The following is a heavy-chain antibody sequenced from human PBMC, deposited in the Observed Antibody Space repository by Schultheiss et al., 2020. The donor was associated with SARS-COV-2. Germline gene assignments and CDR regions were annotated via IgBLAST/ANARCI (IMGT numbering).Heavy chain of an antibody. J-gene: IGHJ5*02. CDR2: INHSGST. D-gene: IGHD3-3*01. Sequence: TLSLTCAVYGGSFSGYYWSWIRQPPGKGLEWIGEINHSGSTNYNPSLKSRVTISVDTSKNQFSLKLSSVTAADTAVYYCARDRAVYDFWSGYSPANWFDPWGQGTLVTVSS. CDR1: GGSFSGYY. V-gene: IGHV4-34*01. CDR3: ARDRAVYDFWSGYSPANWFDP.